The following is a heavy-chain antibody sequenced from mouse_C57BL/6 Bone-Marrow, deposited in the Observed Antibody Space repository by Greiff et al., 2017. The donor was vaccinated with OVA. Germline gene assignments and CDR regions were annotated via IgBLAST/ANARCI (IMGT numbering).Heavy chain of an antibody. CDR1: GYTFTSYT. Sequence: VQLKESGAELARPGASVKMSCKASGYTFTSYTMHWVKQRPGQGLEWIGYINPSSGYTKYNQKFKDKATLTADKSSSTAYMQLSSLTSEDSAVYYCARPPYDGYFAYWGQGTLVTVSA. CDR2: INPSSGYT. V-gene: IGHV1-4*01. J-gene: IGHJ3*01. D-gene: IGHD2-3*01. CDR3: ARPPYDGYFAY.